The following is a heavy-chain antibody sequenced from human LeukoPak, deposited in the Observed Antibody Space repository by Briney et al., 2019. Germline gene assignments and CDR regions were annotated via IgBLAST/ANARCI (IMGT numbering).Heavy chain of an antibody. V-gene: IGHV4-34*01. CDR2: INHSGST. D-gene: IGHD3-22*01. Sequence: SETLSLTCAVYGGSFSGYYWSWIRQPPGKGLEWIGEINHSGSTNYNPSLKSRVTISVDTSKNQFSLKLSSVTAADTAVYYCAREGYDSSGYYWRFFDYWGQGTLVTVSS. J-gene: IGHJ4*02. CDR3: AREGYDSSGYYWRFFDY. CDR1: GGSFSGYY.